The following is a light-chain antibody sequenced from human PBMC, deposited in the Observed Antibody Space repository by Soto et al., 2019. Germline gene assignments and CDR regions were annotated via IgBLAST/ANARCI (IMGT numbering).Light chain of an antibody. CDR1: ESVRDNY. J-gene: IGKJ1*01. Sequence: EIVLTQSPATLSLSPGERATLSCRASESVRDNYLAWYQQKPGQAPSLLIYDTSTRATGVADRFSGSGSGTDFALTISRVEPEDFAMYFCQQYGSSPGTFGQGTKVEI. CDR2: DTS. V-gene: IGKV3-20*01. CDR3: QQYGSSPGT.